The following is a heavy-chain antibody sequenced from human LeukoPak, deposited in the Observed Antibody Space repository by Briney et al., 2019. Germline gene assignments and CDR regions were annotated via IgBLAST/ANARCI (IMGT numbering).Heavy chain of an antibody. CDR1: GFSVTINY. V-gene: IGHV3-66*01. CDR2: IFSDGST. CDR3: ARDPQRPIFRY. J-gene: IGHJ4*02. Sequence: GGSLRLSCAASGFSVTINYLSWVRQAPGKGLEWVSVIFSDGSTDYADSVKGRFTISRDKSKNTLYLQMNSLRAEDTAVYYCARDPQRPIFRYWGQGTLVTVSS.